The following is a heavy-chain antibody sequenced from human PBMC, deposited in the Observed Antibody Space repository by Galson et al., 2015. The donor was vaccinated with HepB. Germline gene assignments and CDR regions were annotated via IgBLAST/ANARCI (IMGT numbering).Heavy chain of an antibody. CDR3: ARPSDSGWFQFDY. CDR1: GSSFSSYW. J-gene: IGHJ4*02. V-gene: IGHV5-51*01. CDR2: IYPGDSET. D-gene: IGHD6-19*01. Sequence: QSGAEVTKPGESLRISCKGSGSSFSSYWIAWVRQMPGKGLEWMGIIYPGDSETRYSPSFQSQVTISADKSISTAYLQWSSLKASDTAMYYCARPSDSGWFQFDYWGQGTLVTVSS.